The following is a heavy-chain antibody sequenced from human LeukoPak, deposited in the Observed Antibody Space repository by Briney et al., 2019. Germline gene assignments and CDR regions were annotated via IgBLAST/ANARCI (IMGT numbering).Heavy chain of an antibody. Sequence: ASVKVSCKASGYTFTSYHMHWVRQAPGQGLEWMGKINLSGGSTTYAQKFQGRVTMTRDTSTSTVYMELSSLRSENTAVYYCARDYVDDIPMIKDYWGQGTLVTVSS. CDR2: INLSGGST. CDR1: GYTFTSYH. CDR3: ARDYVDDIPMIKDY. D-gene: IGHD2-8*01. J-gene: IGHJ4*02. V-gene: IGHV1-46*01.